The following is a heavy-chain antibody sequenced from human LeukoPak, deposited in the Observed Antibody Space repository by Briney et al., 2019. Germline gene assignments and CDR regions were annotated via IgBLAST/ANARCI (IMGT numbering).Heavy chain of an antibody. Sequence: APVKVSCKASGGTFSSYSITWVRQAPGQGLEWMGWISAYNGNTNYAQKLQGRVTMTTDTSTSTAYMELRSLRSDDTAVYYCASYNWNDGWFDPWGQGTLVTVSS. CDR1: GGTFSSYS. CDR3: ASYNWNDGWFDP. CDR2: ISAYNGNT. D-gene: IGHD1-1*01. V-gene: IGHV1-18*01. J-gene: IGHJ5*02.